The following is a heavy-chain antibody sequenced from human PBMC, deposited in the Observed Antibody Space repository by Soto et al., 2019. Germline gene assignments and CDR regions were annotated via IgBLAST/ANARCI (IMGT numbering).Heavy chain of an antibody. Sequence: PSETLSLTCAVYGGSFSGYYWSWIRQPPGKGLEWIGEINHSGSTNYNPSLKSRVTISVDTFKNQFSLKLSSVTAADTAVYYCARAGDIVVLAGYYYYGMDVWGQGTTVTVSS. J-gene: IGHJ6*02. CDR1: GGSFSGYY. D-gene: IGHD2-2*01. V-gene: IGHV4-34*01. CDR2: INHSGST. CDR3: ARAGDIVVLAGYYYYGMDV.